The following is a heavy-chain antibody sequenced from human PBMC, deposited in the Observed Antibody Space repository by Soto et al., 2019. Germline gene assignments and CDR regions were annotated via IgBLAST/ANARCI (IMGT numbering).Heavy chain of an antibody. V-gene: IGHV1-69*01. Sequence: QVQLVQSGAEVKKPGSSVKVSCKASGGTFSSYTINWVRQAPGHGLEWMGGIIPIFGTANYAQKFQGRVTITADESTSTAYMELSSLRSEDTALYYCARDSSGYYHEYFQHWGQGTLVTVSS. CDR1: GGTFSSYT. D-gene: IGHD3-22*01. CDR2: IIPIFGTA. CDR3: ARDSSGYYHEYFQH. J-gene: IGHJ1*01.